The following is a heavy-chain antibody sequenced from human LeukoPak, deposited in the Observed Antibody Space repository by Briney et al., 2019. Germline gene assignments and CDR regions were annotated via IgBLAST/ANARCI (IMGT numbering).Heavy chain of an antibody. CDR3: AKDLDSSGYYYGVFDY. D-gene: IGHD3-22*01. CDR2: ISSDGSHK. J-gene: IGHJ4*02. Sequence: GGSLRLSCAASGFTFSNYGIHWVRQAPGKGLEWVAVISSDGSHKYYADSVKGRFTISRDNSNNTLNLQMNSLRAEDTAVYYCAKDLDSSGYYYGVFDYWGQGTLVTVSS. CDR1: GFTFSNYG. V-gene: IGHV3-30*18.